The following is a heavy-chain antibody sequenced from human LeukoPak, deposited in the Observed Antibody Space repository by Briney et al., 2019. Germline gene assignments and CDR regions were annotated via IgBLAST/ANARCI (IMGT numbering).Heavy chain of an antibody. CDR3: ATISPPSDASGSYPEY. Sequence: GGSLRLSCRPSGFTVSGNYMTWVRQAPGKGLEWVSLIYSGGNTYFADSVNGRFTTSRDNPKNTLYLQMSSLRGEDTAVYYCATISPPSDASGSYPEYWGQGTLVTVSS. V-gene: IGHV3-66*01. D-gene: IGHD3-10*01. CDR1: GFTVSGNY. CDR2: IYSGGNT. J-gene: IGHJ4*02.